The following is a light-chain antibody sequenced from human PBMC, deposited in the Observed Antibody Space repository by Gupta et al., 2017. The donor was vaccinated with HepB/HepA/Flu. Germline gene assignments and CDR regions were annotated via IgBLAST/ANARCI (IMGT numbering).Light chain of an antibody. Sequence: DIQMTQSPSSLSASVGDRVTITCRASQSISSCLNCFQQKPGKAPNLLIYAASRSQSGVPSRFSGGGSAADFSLTISMLHPEDFATYYCPQSNATPGTFGRGTKLEVK. CDR3: PQSNATPGT. CDR1: QSISSC. V-gene: IGKV1-39*01. CDR2: AAS. J-gene: IGKJ1*01.